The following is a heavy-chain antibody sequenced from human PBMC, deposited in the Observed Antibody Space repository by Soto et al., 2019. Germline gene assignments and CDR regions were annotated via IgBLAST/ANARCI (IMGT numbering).Heavy chain of an antibody. D-gene: IGHD3-22*01. J-gene: IGHJ4*02. V-gene: IGHV4-4*02. CDR2: IYHSGST. Sequence: QVQLQESGPGLVKPSGTLSLTCAVSGGSISSSNWWRWVRQPPGKGLEWIGEIYHSGSTNYNPTLKGGVAISVDKSKNQFSLKRSSVTAEDTAVYYCAHRKRYYDSSGYYSVYYFDYWGQGTLVTVSS. CDR1: GGSISSSNW. CDR3: AHRKRYYDSSGYYSVYYFDY.